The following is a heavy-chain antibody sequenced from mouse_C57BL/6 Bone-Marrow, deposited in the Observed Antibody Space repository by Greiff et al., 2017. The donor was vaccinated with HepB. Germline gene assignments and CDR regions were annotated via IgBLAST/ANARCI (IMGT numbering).Heavy chain of an antibody. CDR3: ARWDLGYYGGGGDFDF. Sequence: VQLKQSGPELVKPGDSVKISCKASGYSFTGYFMNWVKQSHGKSLEWIGRINPYNGDTFYNQKFKGKATLTVDKSSSTAHMELRSLTSEDSAVYYCARWDLGYYGGGGDFDFWGTGTTVTVSS. J-gene: IGHJ1*03. CDR2: INPYNGDT. D-gene: IGHD1-1*02. V-gene: IGHV1-20*01. CDR1: GYSFTGYF.